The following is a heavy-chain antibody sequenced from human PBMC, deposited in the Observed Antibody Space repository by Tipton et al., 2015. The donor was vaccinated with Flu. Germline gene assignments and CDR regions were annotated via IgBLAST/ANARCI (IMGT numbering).Heavy chain of an antibody. J-gene: IGHJ4*02. Sequence: LRLSCTVSGDSISSYYWSWIRQPPGKGLEWIGYIYYSGSTNYNPSLKSRVTISVDTSKNQFSLKLSSVTAADTAVYYCARRLVPAMAFDYWGQGTLVTVSS. D-gene: IGHD6-6*01. CDR1: GDSISSYY. CDR2: IYYSGST. V-gene: IGHV4-59*08. CDR3: ARRLVPAMAFDY.